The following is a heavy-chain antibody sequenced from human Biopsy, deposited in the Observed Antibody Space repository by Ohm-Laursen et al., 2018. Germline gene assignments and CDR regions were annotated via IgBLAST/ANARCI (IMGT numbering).Heavy chain of an antibody. CDR3: AADINVWNANY. V-gene: IGHV1-24*01. J-gene: IGHJ4*02. CDR2: FAPENGKT. D-gene: IGHD1-1*01. Sequence: ASSVKVSCKVSGYTLTALSMHWVRQAPGRGLEWMGGFAPENGKTIYAQKFQGRITMTEDTSTDTAYMELSSLRSEDTAVYYCAADINVWNANYWGQGTQVTVSS. CDR1: GYTLTALS.